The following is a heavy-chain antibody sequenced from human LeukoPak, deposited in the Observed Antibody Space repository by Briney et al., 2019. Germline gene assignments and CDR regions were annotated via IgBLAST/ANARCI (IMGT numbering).Heavy chain of an antibody. CDR1: EFTVSTNY. Sequence: GGSLRLSCAASEFTVSTNYMNWVRQAPGKGLEWVSSISSSSSYIYYADSVKGRFTISRDNAKNSLYLQMNSLRAEDTAVYYCARDRGVAAGAGYWGQGTLVTVSS. J-gene: IGHJ4*02. CDR2: ISSSSSYI. D-gene: IGHD6-19*01. CDR3: ARDRGVAAGAGY. V-gene: IGHV3-21*01.